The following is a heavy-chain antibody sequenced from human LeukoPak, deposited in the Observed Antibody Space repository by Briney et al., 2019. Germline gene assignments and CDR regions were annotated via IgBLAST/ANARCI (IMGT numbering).Heavy chain of an antibody. V-gene: IGHV5-51*01. CDR3: ARLRDNYDSSGYSYYFDY. CDR1: GYSFTSYW. J-gene: IGHJ4*02. CDR2: IYPGDSDT. Sequence: GESLKISCKGSGYSFTSYWIGWVRQMPGKGPEWMGIIYPGDSDTRYSPSFQGQVTISADKSISTAYLQWSSLKASDTAMYYCARLRDNYDSSGYSYYFDYWGQGTLVTVSS. D-gene: IGHD3-22*01.